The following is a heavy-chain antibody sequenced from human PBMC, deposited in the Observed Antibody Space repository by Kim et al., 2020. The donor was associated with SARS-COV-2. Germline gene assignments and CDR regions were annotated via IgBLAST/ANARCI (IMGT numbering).Heavy chain of an antibody. V-gene: IGHV3-15*01. Sequence: GGSLRLSCAASGFTFSNAWMSWVRQAPGKGLEWVGRIKSKTDGGTTDYAAPVKGRFTISRDDSKNTLYLQMNSLKTEDTAVYYCTTDKRLTPSLDYGDYGTTSLFDYWGQGTLVTVSS. CDR2: IKSKTDGGTT. D-gene: IGHD4-17*01. CDR1: GFTFSNAW. J-gene: IGHJ4*02. CDR3: TTDKRLTPSLDYGDYGTTSLFDY.